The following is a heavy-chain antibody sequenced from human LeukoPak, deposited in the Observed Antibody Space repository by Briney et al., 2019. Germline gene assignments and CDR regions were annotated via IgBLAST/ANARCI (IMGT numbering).Heavy chain of an antibody. J-gene: IGHJ4*02. CDR3: ARGGGGGYYAY. CDR1: GFTFSSYW. CDR2: INIDGSST. V-gene: IGHV3-74*01. D-gene: IGHD3-22*01. Sequence: GGSLRLSCAASGFTFSSYWMHWVRQAPGKGLVWVSRINIDGSSTSYADSVKGRFPILRDNAKNTVYLQMNSLRAEDTAVYYCARGGGGGYYAYWGQGTLVTVSS.